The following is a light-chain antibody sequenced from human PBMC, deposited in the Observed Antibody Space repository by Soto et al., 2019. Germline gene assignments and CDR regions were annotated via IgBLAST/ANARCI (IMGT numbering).Light chain of an antibody. CDR1: QSVARN. CDR2: DAS. CDR3: QQYSDSPIT. Sequence: EVVMTQSPVILSVSPGERATLSCRASQSVARNLAWYQQRPGQAPRLLIHDASARPSGVPARFSGSGSGTDFTLTIISLQSDDFVVYYCQQYSDSPITFGPGTTVDLK. V-gene: IGKV3-15*01. J-gene: IGKJ3*01.